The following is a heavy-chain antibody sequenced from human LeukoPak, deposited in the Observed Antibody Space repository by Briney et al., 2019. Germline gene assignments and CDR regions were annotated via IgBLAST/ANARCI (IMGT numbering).Heavy chain of an antibody. V-gene: IGHV1-2*06. D-gene: IGHD6-19*01. Sequence: ASVKVSCKASGYTFTGYYMHWVRQAPGQGLEWMGRINPNSGGTNYAQKFQGRVTMTRDTSISTAYMELSRLRSDDTAVYYCAREREDQWLALPDAFDIWGQGTMVTVSS. J-gene: IGHJ3*02. CDR2: INPNSGGT. CDR1: GYTFTGYY. CDR3: AREREDQWLALPDAFDI.